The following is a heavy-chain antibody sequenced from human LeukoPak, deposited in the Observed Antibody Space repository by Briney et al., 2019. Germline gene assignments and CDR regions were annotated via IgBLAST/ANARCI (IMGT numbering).Heavy chain of an antibody. V-gene: IGHV1-2*02. CDR1: EYTFTDYY. Sequence: GASVNVSCKASEYTFTDYYIHWMRQAPGQGLEWMGWINPDGGFTSYAQKFQGRVTMNRDISIGTAYMELSRLTSDDTAVYYCARDDYGGNSFDHWGQGALVIVSS. CDR2: INPDGGFT. D-gene: IGHD4-23*01. CDR3: ARDDYGGNSFDH. J-gene: IGHJ4*02.